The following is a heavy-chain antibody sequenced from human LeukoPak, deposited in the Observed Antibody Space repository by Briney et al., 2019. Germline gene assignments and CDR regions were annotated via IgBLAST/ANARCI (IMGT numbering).Heavy chain of an antibody. Sequence: SETLSLTCTVSGGSISSYYWSWIRQPAGKGLEWIGRIYTSGSTNHNPSLKSRVTMSVDTSKNQFSLKLSSVTAADTAVYYCARNGYMVRGVKYYYYYMDVWGKGTTVTVSS. D-gene: IGHD3-10*01. CDR2: IYTSGST. CDR3: ARNGYMVRGVKYYYYYMDV. J-gene: IGHJ6*03. CDR1: GGSISSYY. V-gene: IGHV4-4*07.